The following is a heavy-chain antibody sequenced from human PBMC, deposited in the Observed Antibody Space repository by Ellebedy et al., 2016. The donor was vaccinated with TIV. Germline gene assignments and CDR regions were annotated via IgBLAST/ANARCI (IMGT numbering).Heavy chain of an antibody. CDR2: IWRDGSRE. CDR3: ARESDLGSIGAGFDY. V-gene: IGHV3-33*01. D-gene: IGHD3-3*01. J-gene: IGHJ4*02. Sequence: PGGSLRLSCAASGFPFSAYGLHWVRQAPGKGLEWVAVIWRDGSREIYEDSVKGRFTISRDNSKNTVFLQMNSLRAEDTAVYYCARESDLGSIGAGFDYWGQGDLVTVSS. CDR1: GFPFSAYG.